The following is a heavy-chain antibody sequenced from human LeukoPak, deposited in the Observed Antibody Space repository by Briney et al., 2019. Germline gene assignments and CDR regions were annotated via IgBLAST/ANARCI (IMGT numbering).Heavy chain of an antibody. CDR2: ISTSGSTT. J-gene: IGHJ5*02. V-gene: IGHV3-11*04. D-gene: IGHD6-6*01. CDR3: ARTARLLDL. Sequence: AGGSLRLSCAASGFTFSVHYMSWIRQAPGKGLEWVSYISTSGSTTSYADSVKGRFTISRDNAKNSLYLQMDSLRGEDTAVYYCARTARLLDLWGQGTLVTVSS. CDR1: GFTFSVHY.